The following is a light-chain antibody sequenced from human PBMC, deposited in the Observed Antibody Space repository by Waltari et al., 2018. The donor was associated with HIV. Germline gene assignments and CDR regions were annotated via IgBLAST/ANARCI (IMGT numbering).Light chain of an antibody. Sequence: DIVMTQSPDSLAVSLGDRATINCKSSQSVFFSSNNKNFLAWYQQKPGQAPKLLISWASTRESGVPARFSGSGSGTDFTLTISSLQPEDVAAYFCQQYYTVPLTFGPGTKVEIK. CDR2: WAS. V-gene: IGKV4-1*01. CDR1: QSVFFSSNNKNF. CDR3: QQYYTVPLT. J-gene: IGKJ3*01.